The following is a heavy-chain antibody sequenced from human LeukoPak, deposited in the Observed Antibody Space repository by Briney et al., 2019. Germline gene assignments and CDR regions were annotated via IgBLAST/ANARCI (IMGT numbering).Heavy chain of an antibody. J-gene: IGHJ4*02. Sequence: GRSLRLTCAASGFTFTAYGMHWVRQAPGKGLEWVAVIFHDGSNKYYADSVKGRFTISRDNSKNTLYLQMNSLRAEDTAVYYCARERFGAFSGRRAFDHWGQGTLATVSS. V-gene: IGHV3-33*01. D-gene: IGHD3-16*01. CDR3: ARERFGAFSGRRAFDH. CDR1: GFTFTAYG. CDR2: IFHDGSNK.